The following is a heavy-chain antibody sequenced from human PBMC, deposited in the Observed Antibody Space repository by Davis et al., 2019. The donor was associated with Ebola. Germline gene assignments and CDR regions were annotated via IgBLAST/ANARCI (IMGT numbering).Heavy chain of an antibody. J-gene: IGHJ3*01. Sequence: GGSLRLSCAASGFVFRSYVMSWVRRAPGKGLEWVSTHGTSGDTYYADSVKGRFTISRDNSKNTLYLQMNSLRVEDTAIYYCAKDTPNIWFDVWGQGTMVAVSS. CDR3: AKDTPNIWFDV. V-gene: IGHV3-23*01. CDR1: GFVFRSYV. CDR2: HGTSGDT. D-gene: IGHD2-15*01.